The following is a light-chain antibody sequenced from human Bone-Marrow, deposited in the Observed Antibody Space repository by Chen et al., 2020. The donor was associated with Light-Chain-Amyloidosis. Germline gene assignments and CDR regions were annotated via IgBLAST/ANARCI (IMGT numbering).Light chain of an antibody. J-gene: IGLJ2*01. V-gene: IGLV3-25*03. CDR2: RDT. Sequence: SYELTQPPSVSVSPGQTARITCSGDDLPTKYAYWYQQKPGQAPVLVRHRDTERPSGITERFSGARSGTTATLTVSGVQAEDEADYHCQSAESSGTYEVIFGGGTKLTVL. CDR3: QSAESSGTYEVI. CDR1: DLPTKY.